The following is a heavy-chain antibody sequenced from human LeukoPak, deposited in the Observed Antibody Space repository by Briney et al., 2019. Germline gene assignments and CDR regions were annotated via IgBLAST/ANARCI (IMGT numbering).Heavy chain of an antibody. CDR3: TTLAFDVHY. CDR2: MESNPAGERV. CDR1: GFTFVNAW. J-gene: IGHJ4*02. Sequence: GGSLRLSCAASGFTFVNAWMTWVRQAPGKGLEWVGRMESNPAGERVDYAAPVKGRFTISRDDSRSTLYLQLNNLGAGDTAVYYCTTLAFDVHYWGGGTLITVSS. D-gene: IGHD2/OR15-2a*01. V-gene: IGHV3-15*04.